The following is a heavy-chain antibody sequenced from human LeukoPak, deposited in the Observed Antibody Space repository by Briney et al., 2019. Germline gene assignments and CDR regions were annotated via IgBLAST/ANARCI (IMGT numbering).Heavy chain of an antibody. Sequence: ASVKVSCKVSGYSLSELSTHWVRQAPGQGLEWMGGIIPIFRTTNYAEQFQGRVTITTDESTNTAYLDLSSLRSEDTAVYYCAKDDGSATMGFDSWGQGTLVSVSS. D-gene: IGHD1-26*01. CDR3: AKDDGSATMGFDS. V-gene: IGHV1-69*05. CDR2: IIPIFRTT. J-gene: IGHJ5*01. CDR1: GYSLSELS.